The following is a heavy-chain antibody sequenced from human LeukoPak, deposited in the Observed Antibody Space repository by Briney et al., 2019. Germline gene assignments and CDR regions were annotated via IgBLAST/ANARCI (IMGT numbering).Heavy chain of an antibody. D-gene: IGHD6-19*01. Sequence: KAGGSLRLSCAASGFTFSSYSMNWVRQAPGKGLERVSSISSSSSYIYYADSVKGRFTISRDNAKNSLYLQMNSLRAEDTAVYYCAGERAVAEYYFDYWGQGTLVTVSS. CDR3: AGERAVAEYYFDY. V-gene: IGHV3-21*01. CDR2: ISSSSSYI. CDR1: GFTFSSYS. J-gene: IGHJ4*02.